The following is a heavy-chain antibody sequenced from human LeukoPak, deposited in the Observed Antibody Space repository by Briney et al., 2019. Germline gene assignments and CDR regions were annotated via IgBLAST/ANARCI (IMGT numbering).Heavy chain of an antibody. CDR1: GFTFTDYG. CDR2: LSGSGDGQ. J-gene: IGHJ5*02. V-gene: IGHV3-23*01. Sequence: GGSLRLSCSASGFTFTDYGMSWVRQAPGKGLEWVSGLSGSGDGQFYADSVEGRCTISRDISNNIWFLQMNSLRAEDTAVYYCAKGCQCPSGLSSWFDPRGQGTLVAVSS. D-gene: IGHD5/OR15-5a*01. CDR3: AKGCQCPSGLSSWFDP.